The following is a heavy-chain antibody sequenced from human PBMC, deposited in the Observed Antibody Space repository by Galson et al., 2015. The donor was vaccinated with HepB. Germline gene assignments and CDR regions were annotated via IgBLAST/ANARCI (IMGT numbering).Heavy chain of an antibody. D-gene: IGHD6-19*01. CDR2: ISNDGNYI. CDR1: GFTFSTYA. CDR3: AKKMKSGPAVAAADY. V-gene: IGHV3-30*18. Sequence: SLRLSCATSGFTFSTYAFHWVRQAPGKGLEWVAVISNDGNYINYADSVKGRFTISRDNSMNTVHLQMNSLRTEDSGVYYCAKKMKSGPAVAAADYWGQGTQVTVS. J-gene: IGHJ4*02.